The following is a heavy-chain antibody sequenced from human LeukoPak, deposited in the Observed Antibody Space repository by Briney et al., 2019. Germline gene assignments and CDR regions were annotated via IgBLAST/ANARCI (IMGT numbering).Heavy chain of an antibody. Sequence: GGSLRLSCAASGFTASSSHMSWVRQAPGKGLEWVSVIYSGGSTYYADSVKGRFTISRDNSKNTLYLQMNSLRAEDTAVYYCARETGGDYYYYYGMDVWGQGTTVTVSS. V-gene: IGHV3-66*01. CDR1: GFTASSSH. D-gene: IGHD1-14*01. J-gene: IGHJ6*02. CDR2: IYSGGST. CDR3: ARETGGDYYYYYGMDV.